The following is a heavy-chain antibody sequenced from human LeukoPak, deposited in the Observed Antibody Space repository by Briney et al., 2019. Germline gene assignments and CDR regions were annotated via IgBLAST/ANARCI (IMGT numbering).Heavy chain of an antibody. Sequence: TSETLSLTCTVSGISLSTYYWSWVRQPPGKGLEWIGYVHHTGSADCNPSLKSRVTISLDMSKSQFSLKLTSATAADTAVYYCARDSWDYIAMDVWGPGTTVTVSS. J-gene: IGHJ6*02. CDR2: VHHTGSA. CDR3: ARDSWDYIAMDV. D-gene: IGHD4/OR15-4a*01. V-gene: IGHV4-59*01. CDR1: GISLSTYY.